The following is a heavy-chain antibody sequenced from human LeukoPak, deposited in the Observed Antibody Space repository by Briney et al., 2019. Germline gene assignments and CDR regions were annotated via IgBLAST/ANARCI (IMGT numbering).Heavy chain of an antibody. D-gene: IGHD6-13*01. CDR3: ARDRWRQLAYWYFDL. Sequence: SETLSLTCTVSVGSISSYYWSWIRQPAGKGLEWIGRIHTSGIIHYNPSLKSRVTMSLDTSKNQFSLKLSSGIAADTAVYYCARDRWRQLAYWYFDLWGRGTLVTVSS. J-gene: IGHJ2*01. V-gene: IGHV4-4*07. CDR2: IHTSGII. CDR1: VGSISSYY.